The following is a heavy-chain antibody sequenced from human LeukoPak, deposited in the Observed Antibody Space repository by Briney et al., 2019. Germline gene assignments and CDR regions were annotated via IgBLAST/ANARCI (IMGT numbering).Heavy chain of an antibody. V-gene: IGHV3-21*01. CDR1: GFTFSSYS. Sequence: GGSLRLSCAASGFTFSSYSMNWVRQAPGKGLEWVSSISSSSSYIYYANSVKGRFTISRDNAKNTLYLQVNNLRAEDTAVYYCARGPNSNWSGLDFWGQGTLLTVSS. D-gene: IGHD6-6*01. CDR3: ARGPNSNWSGLDF. J-gene: IGHJ4*02. CDR2: ISSSSSYI.